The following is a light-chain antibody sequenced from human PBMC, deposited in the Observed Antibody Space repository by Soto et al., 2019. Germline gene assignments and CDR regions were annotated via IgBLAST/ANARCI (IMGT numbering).Light chain of an antibody. Sequence: DIQMTQSPSSLSASVGDRVTITCRASQGISNYLAWYQQKPGKVPKLLIYAASTLQSGVPSRFSGSGSGTDFTLTISSLQSEDVATYYCQKYFGTLGPGTKVDIK. CDR1: QGISNY. CDR2: AAS. V-gene: IGKV1-27*01. CDR3: QKYFGT. J-gene: IGKJ3*01.